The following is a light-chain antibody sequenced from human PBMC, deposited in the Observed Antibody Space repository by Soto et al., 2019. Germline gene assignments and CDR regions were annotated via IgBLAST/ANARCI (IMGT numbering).Light chain of an antibody. CDR3: SSQTASATVL. V-gene: IGLV2-14*01. Sequence: QSVLTQPASVSGSPGQSITISCTGTSSDVGAYNLVSWYQQFPGKAPKLMIYEVSNRPSGVSDRFSGSKSGNTASLIISGLRPEDEADYYCSSQTASATVLFGGGTKLTV. CDR2: EVS. J-gene: IGLJ2*01. CDR1: SSDVGAYNL.